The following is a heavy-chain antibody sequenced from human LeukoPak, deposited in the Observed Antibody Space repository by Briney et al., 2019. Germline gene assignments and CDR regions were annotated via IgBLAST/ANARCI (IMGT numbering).Heavy chain of an antibody. CDR2: MSSSGTS. V-gene: IGHV4-61*02. J-gene: IGHJ5*02. Sequence: SQTLSLTCTVSNVSISSNTCFWRWIRQPAGKGLEWIGRMSSSGTSTYSPSLKSRVTISIDTSRNQLSMNLNSVTAADTAVYYCARGAGPPWFDPWGQGTLVTVSS. CDR3: ARGAGPPWFDP. CDR1: NVSISSNTCF. D-gene: IGHD6-19*01.